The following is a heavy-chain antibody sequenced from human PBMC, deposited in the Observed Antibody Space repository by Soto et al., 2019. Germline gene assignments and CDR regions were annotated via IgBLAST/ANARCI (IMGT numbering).Heavy chain of an antibody. J-gene: IGHJ4*02. D-gene: IGHD3-9*01. V-gene: IGHV1-18*01. Sequence: QVQLVQSGAEVKKPGASVTVSCKASGYTFTSYDINWVRQAPGQGLEWMGWLSTYNGNTNYAQKFQGRVTMTTDTATSTAYMELRSLRSEDTAVYYCARSQQRYSTPAGYWGQGTLVTPSS. CDR1: GYTFTSYD. CDR2: LSTYNGNT. CDR3: ARSQQRYSTPAGY.